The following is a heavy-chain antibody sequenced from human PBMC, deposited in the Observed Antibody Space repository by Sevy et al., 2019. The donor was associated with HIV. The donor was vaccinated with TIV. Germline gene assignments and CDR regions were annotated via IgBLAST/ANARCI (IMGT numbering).Heavy chain of an antibody. CDR3: AKGAKGIAGAPWDFDI. D-gene: IGHD6-19*01. CDR2: ISGSGGST. J-gene: IGHJ3*02. Sequence: GGSLRLSCAASGFTFSSYAMSWVRQAPGKGLEWVSAISGSGGSTYYADSVKGRFTISRDNSKNTLYLQMNSLRAEDTAVYYCAKGAKGIAGAPWDFDIWGQGTMVTVSS. V-gene: IGHV3-23*01. CDR1: GFTFSSYA.